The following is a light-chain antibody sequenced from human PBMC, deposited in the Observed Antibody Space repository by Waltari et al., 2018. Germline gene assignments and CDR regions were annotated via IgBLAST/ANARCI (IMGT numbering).Light chain of an antibody. CDR2: KAS. Sequence: CRASQSIMKWLAWYQQKPGKAPNLLIYKASTLESGVPSRFSGSGSGTDFSLTISSLQPDDFATYYCQQYNSYSLLTFGGGTKIEIK. V-gene: IGKV1-5*03. CDR1: QSIMKW. J-gene: IGKJ4*01. CDR3: QQYNSYSLLT.